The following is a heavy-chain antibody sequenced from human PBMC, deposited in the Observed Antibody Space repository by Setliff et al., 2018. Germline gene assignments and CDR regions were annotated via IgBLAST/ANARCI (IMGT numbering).Heavy chain of an antibody. Sequence: PSETLSLTCTVSGGSIGSSNWWSWVRQAPGKGLEWVANIKQDGSEKYYVDSVKGRFTISRDNSKNTLYLQMNSLRAEDTAVYYCAKEGGYSYGYDFDYWGQGTLVTVSS. V-gene: IGHV3-7*03. CDR2: IKQDGSEK. D-gene: IGHD5-18*01. J-gene: IGHJ4*02. CDR1: GGSIGSSNW. CDR3: AKEGGYSYGYDFDY.